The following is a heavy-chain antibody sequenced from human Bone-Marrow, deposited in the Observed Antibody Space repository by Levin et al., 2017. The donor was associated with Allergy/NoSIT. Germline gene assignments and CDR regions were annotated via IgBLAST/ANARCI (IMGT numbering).Heavy chain of an antibody. CDR1: GFTFSTYK. Sequence: GGSLRLSCAASGFTFSTYKMNWVRQAPGKGLEWVSEISSSSTYINYADSVKGRFTISRDNAKDSLYLQMNSLRAEDTAVYYCARVELTDYGMDVWGQGTTVTVSS. V-gene: IGHV3-21*01. CDR3: ARVELTDYGMDV. D-gene: IGHD1-14*01. J-gene: IGHJ6*02. CDR2: ISSSSTYI.